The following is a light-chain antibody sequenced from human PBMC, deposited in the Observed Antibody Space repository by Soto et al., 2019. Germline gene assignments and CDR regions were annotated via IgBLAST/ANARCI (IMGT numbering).Light chain of an antibody. Sequence: DIVLTQSPATLSLSPGDRATLSCRASQNVSSYLAWYQQKPGQAPRLLIYDASNRATGIPPRFSGSGSGTEFTLTISSLEFGDFAVYYCQQRSHWPYTFGQGTKLEI. J-gene: IGKJ2*01. CDR2: DAS. V-gene: IGKV3-11*01. CDR3: QQRSHWPYT. CDR1: QNVSSY.